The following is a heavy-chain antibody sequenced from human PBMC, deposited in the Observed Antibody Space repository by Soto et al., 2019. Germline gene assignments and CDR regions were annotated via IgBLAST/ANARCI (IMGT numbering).Heavy chain of an antibody. CDR2: IYHSGST. CDR3: ARAGAGGWPDWYFDL. V-gene: IGHV4-4*02. CDR1: GGSISSSNL. D-gene: IGHD6-19*01. Sequence: QVQLQESGPGLVKPSGTLSLTCAVSGGSISSSNLWSWVRQPPGKGLEWIGEIYHSGSTNYNPSPKSRVTISVEKSKNQFSLKLSSVTAADTAVYYCARAGAGGWPDWYFDLWGRGTLVTVSS. J-gene: IGHJ2*01.